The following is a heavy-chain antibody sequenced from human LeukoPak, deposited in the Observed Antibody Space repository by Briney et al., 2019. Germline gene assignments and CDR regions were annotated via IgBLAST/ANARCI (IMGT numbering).Heavy chain of an antibody. D-gene: IGHD3-22*01. CDR1: GFTFSPYW. CDR2: IDGGGSSI. J-gene: IGHJ4*01. V-gene: IGHV3-74*01. Sequence: AGGSLRLSCAASGFTFSPYWMHWVRQPPGKGPVWVSRIDGGGSSISYADSVKGRFSISRDNGKSNLYLHMNSLRVEDTGVYYCARGPGSSGGAYVGDYWGHGSLVTVSS. CDR3: ARGPGSSGGAYVGDY.